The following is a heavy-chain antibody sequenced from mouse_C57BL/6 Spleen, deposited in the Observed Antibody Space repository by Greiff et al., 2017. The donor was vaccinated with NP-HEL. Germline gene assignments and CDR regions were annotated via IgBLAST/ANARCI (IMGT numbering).Heavy chain of an antibody. CDR1: GYTFTSYW. J-gene: IGHJ3*01. CDR2: IDPSDSYT. Sequence: VQLHQPGAELVRPGTSVKLSCKASGYTFTSYWMHWVKQRPGQGLEWIGVIDPSDSYTNYNQKFKGKATLTVDTSSSTAYMQLSSLTSEDSAVYYCARVGSSSFAYWGQGTLVTVSA. V-gene: IGHV1-59*01. CDR3: ARVGSSSFAY. D-gene: IGHD1-1*01.